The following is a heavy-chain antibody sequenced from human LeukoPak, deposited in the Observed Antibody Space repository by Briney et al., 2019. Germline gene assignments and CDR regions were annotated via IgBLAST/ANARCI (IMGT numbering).Heavy chain of an antibody. V-gene: IGHV1-69*13. CDR1: GGTFSSYA. CDR2: IIPIFGTA. J-gene: IGHJ4*02. CDR3: ARGPLYGGRYYFDY. D-gene: IGHD4-23*01. Sequence: SVKVSCKASGGTFSSYAISWVRQAPGQGLEWMGGIIPIFGTANYAQRFQGRVTITADESTSTAYMELSSLRSEDTAVYYCARGPLYGGRYYFDYWGQGTLVTVSS.